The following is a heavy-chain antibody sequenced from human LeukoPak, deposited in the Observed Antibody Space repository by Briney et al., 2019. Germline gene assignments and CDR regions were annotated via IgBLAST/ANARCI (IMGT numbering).Heavy chain of an antibody. V-gene: IGHV1-24*01. Sequence: ASVKVSCKVSGYTLTELSMHWVRQAPGKGLEWMGGFDPEDGETIYAQKFQGRVTMTEDTSANTAYMELSSLRSEDTAVYYCARGRWSGTSLAYYLDYWGQGTLVTVSS. D-gene: IGHD3-3*01. CDR1: GYTLTELS. J-gene: IGHJ4*02. CDR2: FDPEDGET. CDR3: ARGRWSGTSLAYYLDY.